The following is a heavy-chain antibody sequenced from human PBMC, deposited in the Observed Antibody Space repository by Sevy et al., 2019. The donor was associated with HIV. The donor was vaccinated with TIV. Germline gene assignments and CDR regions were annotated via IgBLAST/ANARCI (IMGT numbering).Heavy chain of an antibody. CDR3: AREREGGYEP. Sequence: GGSLRLSCAASGFTVSNNYMSWVHQAPGKGLEWVSVIYAGGNIYYADSVKGRFTISRDNSKNTVYLQMNSLRAEDTAVYYCAREREGGYEPWGQGTLVTVSS. J-gene: IGHJ5*02. CDR1: GFTVSNNY. V-gene: IGHV3-53*01. D-gene: IGHD1-26*01. CDR2: IYAGGNI.